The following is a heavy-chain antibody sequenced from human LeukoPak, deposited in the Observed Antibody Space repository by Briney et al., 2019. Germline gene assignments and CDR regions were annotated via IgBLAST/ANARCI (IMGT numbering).Heavy chain of an antibody. CDR2: IYNSGST. V-gene: IGHV4-59*01. Sequence: TSETLSLTCTVSGDSFRYFYWSWIRQPPGKGLEWIGYIYNSGSTNYNPSLKSRVTISLDTSKNQFSLKLSSVTAADTAVYYCARGVVAAAGRTFDFWGQGTLVTVSS. J-gene: IGHJ4*02. CDR3: ARGVVAAAGRTFDF. D-gene: IGHD6-13*01. CDR1: GDSFRYFY.